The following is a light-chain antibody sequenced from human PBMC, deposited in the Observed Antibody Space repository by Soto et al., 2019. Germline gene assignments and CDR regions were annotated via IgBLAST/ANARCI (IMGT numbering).Light chain of an antibody. V-gene: IGKV1-6*01. CDR3: LQDYNSPRT. J-gene: IGKJ1*01. Sequence: AIQMTQSPSSLSASVGDRVTITCRASQGIRNDLGWYQQKPGKAPKLLIYAASSLQSGVPSRFSGSGSGTDFTLTISSLQHEDFETYYCLQDYNSPRTFGKGTKVEIK. CDR2: AAS. CDR1: QGIRND.